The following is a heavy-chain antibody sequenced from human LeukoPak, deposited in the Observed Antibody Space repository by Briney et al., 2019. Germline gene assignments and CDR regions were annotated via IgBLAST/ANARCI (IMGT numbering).Heavy chain of an antibody. D-gene: IGHD2-15*01. J-gene: IGHJ4*02. CDR3: ARALGSGVSFDY. Sequence: GGSLRLSCAASGFTFSGYWMHWVRQAPGKGLEWVSSISSSSSYIYYADSVKGRFTISRDNAKNSLYLQMNSLRAEDTAVYYCARALGSGVSFDYWGQGTLVTVSS. CDR2: ISSSSSYI. V-gene: IGHV3-21*01. CDR1: GFTFSGYW.